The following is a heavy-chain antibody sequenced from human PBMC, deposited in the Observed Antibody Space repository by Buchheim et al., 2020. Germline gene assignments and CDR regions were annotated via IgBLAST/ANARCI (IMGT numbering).Heavy chain of an antibody. D-gene: IGHD3-22*01. CDR3: ARASPSDYYDSSGSAYYYAMDV. V-gene: IGHV4-34*01. CDR2: INHSGST. J-gene: IGHJ6*02. CDR1: GGSFSGYY. Sequence: QVQLQQWGAGLLKPSETLSLTCAVYGGSFSGYYWNWIRQPPGKGLEWIGEINHSGSTNYNPSLKSRVTISVDTSKNQFSLKLSSVTAADTAVYYCARASPSDYYDSSGSAYYYAMDVWGQGTT.